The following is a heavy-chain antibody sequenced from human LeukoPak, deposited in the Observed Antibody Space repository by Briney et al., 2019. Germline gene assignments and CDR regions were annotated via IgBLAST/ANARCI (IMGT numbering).Heavy chain of an antibody. CDR1: GGSISSRSYY. D-gene: IGHD6-13*01. Sequence: PSETLSLTCTVSGGSISSRSYYWGWIRQPPGKGLEWIGYIYHSGSTYYNPSLKSRVTISVDRSKNQFSLKLSSVTAADTAVYYCAREHYTAGIGYWGQGTLVTVSS. CDR2: IYHSGST. CDR3: AREHYTAGIGY. J-gene: IGHJ4*02. V-gene: IGHV4-30-2*01.